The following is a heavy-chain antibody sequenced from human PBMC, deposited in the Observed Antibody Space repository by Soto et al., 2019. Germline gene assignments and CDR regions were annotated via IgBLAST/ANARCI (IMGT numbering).Heavy chain of an antibody. J-gene: IGHJ4*02. CDR1: GGSISSSSHY. CDR2: IYYSGNT. V-gene: IGHV4-39*07. D-gene: IGHD2-15*01. CDR3: ARVGTYCSGGSCYSSFDY. Sequence: SETLSLTCTVSGGSISSSSHYWGWIRQPPGKGLEWIATIYYSGNTYYNPSLKSRVTISVDKSKNQFSLRLSSVTAADTAVYYCARVGTYCSGGSCYSSFDYWGQGTLVTVS.